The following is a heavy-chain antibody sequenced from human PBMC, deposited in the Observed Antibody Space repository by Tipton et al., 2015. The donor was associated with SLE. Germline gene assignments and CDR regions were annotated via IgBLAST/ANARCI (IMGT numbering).Heavy chain of an antibody. D-gene: IGHD6-6*01. J-gene: IGHJ6*03. V-gene: IGHV4-39*01. CDR3: ARQEARHYYYYYMDV. CDR1: GGSISSHY. Sequence: TLSLTCTVPGGSISSHYWSWIRQPPGKGLEWIGSIYYSGSTYYNPSLKSRVTISVDTSKNQFSLKLSSVTAADTAVYYCARQEARHYYYYYMDVWGKGTTVTVSS. CDR2: IYYSGST.